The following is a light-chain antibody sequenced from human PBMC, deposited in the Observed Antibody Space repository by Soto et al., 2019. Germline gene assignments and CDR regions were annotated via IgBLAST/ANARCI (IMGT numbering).Light chain of an antibody. J-gene: IGKJ1*01. Sequence: DIPITQSPATLSASLGYRGTITCRASQSISSWLAWYQQKPGKAPKLLIYDASSLESGVPSRFSGSGSGTEFTLTISSLQPDDLATYYCQQYNSYWTFGQGTKVEI. CDR1: QSISSW. CDR3: QQYNSYWT. V-gene: IGKV1-5*01. CDR2: DAS.